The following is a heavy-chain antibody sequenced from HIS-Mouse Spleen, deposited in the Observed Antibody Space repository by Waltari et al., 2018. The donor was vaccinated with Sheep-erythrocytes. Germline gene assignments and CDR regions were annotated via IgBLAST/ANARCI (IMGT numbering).Heavy chain of an antibody. J-gene: IGHJ4*02. V-gene: IGHV3-30*03. CDR3: TSVDTANGPSVDFDY. D-gene: IGHD5-18*01. CDR1: GSTFSSYG. CDR2: ITHERSNK. Sequence: QVQLVESGGGVVQPGRSLRLSCAASGSTFSSYGMHWVRQAPGKVLEWVAVITHERSNKHYADAVKGRFTISRDNYKNTLYLRMNSLRAEDTAVYYCTSVDTANGPSVDFDYWGQGTLVTVSS.